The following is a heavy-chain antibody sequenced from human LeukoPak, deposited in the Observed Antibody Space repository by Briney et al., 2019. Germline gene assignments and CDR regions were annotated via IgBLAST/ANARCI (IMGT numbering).Heavy chain of an antibody. CDR2: INPSGGRT. Sequence: ASVKVSCKASGYTFTSYYMHWVRQAPGQGLEWMGIINPSGGRTSYAQMFQGRVTMTRDTSTSTVYMELSSLRSEDTAVYYCARGESITIFGVVTSDDYYGMDVWGQGTTVTVSS. V-gene: IGHV1-46*01. D-gene: IGHD3-3*01. CDR3: ARGESITIFGVVTSDDYYGMDV. J-gene: IGHJ6*02. CDR1: GYTFTSYY.